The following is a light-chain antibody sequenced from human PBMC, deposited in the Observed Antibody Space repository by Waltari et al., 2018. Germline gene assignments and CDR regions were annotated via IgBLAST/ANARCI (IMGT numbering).Light chain of an antibody. CDR2: AAS. V-gene: IGKV1-39*01. J-gene: IGKJ4*01. CDR3: QQTYSTPPT. CDR1: QSISNY. Sequence: DIQMTQSPSSLSASVGDRATITCRASQSISNYLNWYQQKPGKAPKLLIYAASSLQSGVPSRFSGSRSGTDFTLTISSLQPEDFATYYCQQTYSTPPTFGGGTKVEIK.